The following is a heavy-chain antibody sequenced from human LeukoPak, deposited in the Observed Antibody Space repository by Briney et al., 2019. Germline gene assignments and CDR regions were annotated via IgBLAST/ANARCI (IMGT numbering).Heavy chain of an antibody. D-gene: IGHD5-24*01. CDR3: SRGAARMVEMGTIISFEY. J-gene: IGHJ4*02. Sequence: PGGSLRLSCAASGFTFSSYSMNWVRQAPGKGLEWVSSISSSSGYIYSAVSLKGRFTISRDNARKSLYLQMNSLRAEDTAVYYCSRGAARMVEMGTIISFEYWGQGTLVTVSS. V-gene: IGHV3-21*01. CDR2: ISSSSGYI. CDR1: GFTFSSYS.